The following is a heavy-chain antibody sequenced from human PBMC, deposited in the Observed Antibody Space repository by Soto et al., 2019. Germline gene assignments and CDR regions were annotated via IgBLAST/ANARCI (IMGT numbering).Heavy chain of an antibody. Sequence: SETLSLTCTVSGGSLSSYYWSWIRQPPGKGLEWIGYIYYSGSTNYNPSLKSRVTISVDTSKNQFSLKLSSVTAADTAVYYCARAKYYYGSGSLDYWGQGTLVTVSS. CDR2: IYYSGST. CDR3: ARAKYYYGSGSLDY. J-gene: IGHJ4*02. V-gene: IGHV4-59*01. CDR1: GGSLSSYY. D-gene: IGHD3-10*01.